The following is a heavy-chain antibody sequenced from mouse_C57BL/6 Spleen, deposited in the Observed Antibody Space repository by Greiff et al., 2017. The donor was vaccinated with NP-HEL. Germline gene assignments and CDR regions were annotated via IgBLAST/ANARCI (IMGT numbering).Heavy chain of an antibody. CDR1: GYTFTSYW. J-gene: IGHJ2*01. D-gene: IGHD3-2*02. CDR2: IHPNSGST. V-gene: IGHV1-64*01. Sequence: VQLQQPGAELVKPGASVKLSCKASGYTFTSYWMPWVKQRPGQGLEWIGMIHPNSGSTNYNEKFKSKATLTVDKSSSTAYMQLSSLTSEDSAVYYCARRSSGYDYFDYWGQGTTLTVSS. CDR3: ARRSSGYDYFDY.